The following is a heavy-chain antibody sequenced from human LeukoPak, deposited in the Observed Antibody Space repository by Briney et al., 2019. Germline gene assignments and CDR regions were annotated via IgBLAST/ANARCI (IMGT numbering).Heavy chain of an antibody. J-gene: IGHJ6*02. V-gene: IGHV1-69*13. CDR2: IIPIFGTA. CDR1: GGTFSSYA. D-gene: IGHD6-13*01. Sequence: ASVKVSSKASGGTFSSYAISWVRQAPGQGLEWMGGIIPIFGTANYAQKFQGRVTITADESTSTAYMELSSLRSEDTAVYYCASCIAAGTHYYYGMDVWGQGTTVTVSS. CDR3: ASCIAAGTHYYYGMDV.